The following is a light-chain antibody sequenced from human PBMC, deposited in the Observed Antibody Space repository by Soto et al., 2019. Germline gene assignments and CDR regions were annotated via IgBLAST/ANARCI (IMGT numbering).Light chain of an antibody. CDR3: NSYTSSSTLV. CDR1: SSDVSGYKY. J-gene: IGLJ1*01. CDR2: DVS. Sequence: QSVLTQPASVSGSPGQSITISYTGTSSDVSGYKYVSWYQQHPGKAPKLMIYDVSNRPSGVSNRFSGSKSGNTASLTISGLQVEDEADYYCNSYTSSSTLVFGTGTKVTVL. V-gene: IGLV2-14*01.